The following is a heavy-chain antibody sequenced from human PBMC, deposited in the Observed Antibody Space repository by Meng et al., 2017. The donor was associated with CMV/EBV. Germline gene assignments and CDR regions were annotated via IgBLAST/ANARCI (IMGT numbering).Heavy chain of an antibody. V-gene: IGHV4-39*07. J-gene: IGHJ5*02. Sequence: VSGGSISSSSYYWGWIRQPPGKGLEWIGSIYYSGSTYYNPSLKSRVTISVDTSKNQFSLKLSSVTAADTAVYYCARSRGGATRWFDPWGQGTLVTVSS. CDR3: ARSRGGATRWFDP. CDR1: GGSISSSSYY. CDR2: IYYSGST. D-gene: IGHD1-26*01.